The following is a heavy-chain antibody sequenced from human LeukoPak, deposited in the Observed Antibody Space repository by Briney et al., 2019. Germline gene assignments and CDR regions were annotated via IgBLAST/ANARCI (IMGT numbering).Heavy chain of an antibody. CDR2: MNPNSGNT. CDR1: GYTFTGYY. D-gene: IGHD4/OR15-4a*01. V-gene: IGHV1-8*02. CDR3: ARSRYGADDY. Sequence: GASVKVSCKASGYTFTGYYMHWVRQAPGQGLEWMGWMNPNSGNTGYAQKFQGRVTMTRNTSISTAYMELSSLRSEDTAVYYCARSRYGADDYWGQGTLVTVSS. J-gene: IGHJ4*02.